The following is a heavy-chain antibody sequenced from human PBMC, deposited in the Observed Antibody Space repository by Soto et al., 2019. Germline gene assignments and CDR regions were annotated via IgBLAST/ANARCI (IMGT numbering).Heavy chain of an antibody. J-gene: IGHJ3*02. D-gene: IGHD1-26*01. CDR2: ISSSSRYI. CDR3: ARSYGEGAFDI. Sequence: EVQLVESGGGLVKPGGSLRLSCAASGFTFSSYSMNWVRQAPGKGLEWVSSISSSSRYIYYADSVEGRVTISRDNAKNSLYLQMNSLRAEDTAGYYCARSYGEGAFDIWCQGRMVTVSS. V-gene: IGHV3-21*01. CDR1: GFTFSSYS.